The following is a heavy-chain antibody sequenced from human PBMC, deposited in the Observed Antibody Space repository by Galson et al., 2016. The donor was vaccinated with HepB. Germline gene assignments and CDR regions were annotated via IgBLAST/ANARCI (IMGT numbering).Heavy chain of an antibody. J-gene: IGHJ5*02. CDR2: ISSSSSFT. CDR1: RFIFSDYY. CDR3: ARVGMIRGVVWFDP. V-gene: IGHV3-11*06. Sequence: SLRLSCEASRFIFSDYYMSWIRQAPGKGLEWVSNISSSSSFTNYADAVKGRFIISRDNAKNSLYLQLNSLRVEDTAVYYCARVGMIRGVVWFDPWCQGKLVTVSS. D-gene: IGHD3-10*01.